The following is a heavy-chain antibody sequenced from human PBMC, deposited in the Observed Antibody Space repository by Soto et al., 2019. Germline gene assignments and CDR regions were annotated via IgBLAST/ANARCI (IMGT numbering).Heavy chain of an antibody. CDR2: ISSRGDT. V-gene: IGHV3-21*01. J-gene: IGHJ6*02. Sequence: GGSLRLSCAASGFSFSTYIMNWVRQAPGKGLEWVSSISSRGDTYYADSVKGRFTISRDNAKNSVSLQMDSLRAEDAAVYYCAREETAWPLAYGLDVWGQGTTVTVSS. D-gene: IGHD2-21*02. CDR3: AREETAWPLAYGLDV. CDR1: GFSFSTYI.